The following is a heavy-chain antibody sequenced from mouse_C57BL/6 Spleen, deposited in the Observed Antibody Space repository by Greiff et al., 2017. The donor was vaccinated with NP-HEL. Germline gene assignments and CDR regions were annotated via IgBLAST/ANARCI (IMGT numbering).Heavy chain of an antibody. CDR2: IYPRSGNT. V-gene: IGHV1-81*01. CDR3: ARLGGSRGAWFAY. J-gene: IGHJ3*01. D-gene: IGHD1-1*01. Sequence: VQRVESGAELARPGASVKLSCKASGYTFTSYGISWVKQRTGQGLEWIGEIYPRSGNTYYNEKFKGKATLTADKSSSTAYMELRSLTSEDSAVYFCARLGGSRGAWFAYWGQGTLVTVSA. CDR1: GYTFTSYG.